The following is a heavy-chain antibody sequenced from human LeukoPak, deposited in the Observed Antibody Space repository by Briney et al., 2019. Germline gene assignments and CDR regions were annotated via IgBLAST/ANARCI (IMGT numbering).Heavy chain of an antibody. CDR2: INPNSGGT. V-gene: IGHV1-2*02. CDR3: ARELPFDY. Sequence: GASVKVSCTASGYTFTSYDINWVRQAPGQGLEWMGWINPNSGGTNYAQKFQGRVTMTRDTSISTAYMELSRLRSDDTAVYYCARELPFDYWGQGTLVTVSS. D-gene: IGHD1-26*01. J-gene: IGHJ4*02. CDR1: GYTFTSYD.